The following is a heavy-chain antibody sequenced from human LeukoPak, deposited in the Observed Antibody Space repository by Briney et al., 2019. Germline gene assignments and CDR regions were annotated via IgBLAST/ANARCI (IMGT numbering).Heavy chain of an antibody. CDR2: IYTSGGT. J-gene: IGHJ3*02. V-gene: IGHV4-4*08. D-gene: IGHD3-22*01. CDR3: ARYSYNYYDSSGYYDDAFDI. CDR1: GASISSYY. Sequence: SETLSLTCSVSGASISSYYWNWIRQPPGKGLEWVGNIYTSGGTNYNPSLKSRVTISVDTSKNQFSLKLSSVTAADTAVYYCARYSYNYYDSSGYYDDAFDIWGQGTMVTVSS.